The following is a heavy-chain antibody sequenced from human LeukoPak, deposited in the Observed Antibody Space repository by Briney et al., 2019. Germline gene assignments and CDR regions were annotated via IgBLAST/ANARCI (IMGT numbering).Heavy chain of an antibody. Sequence: PGGSLRLSCAASGFTFSSYGLHWVRQAPGKGLEWVAVISYDGSNKYYADSVKGRFTISRDNSKNTLYLQMNSLRAEDTAVYYCAKSVVVVAASAGDWFDPWGQGTLVIVSS. V-gene: IGHV3-30*18. J-gene: IGHJ5*02. D-gene: IGHD2-15*01. CDR3: AKSVVVVAASAGDWFDP. CDR1: GFTFSSYG. CDR2: ISYDGSNK.